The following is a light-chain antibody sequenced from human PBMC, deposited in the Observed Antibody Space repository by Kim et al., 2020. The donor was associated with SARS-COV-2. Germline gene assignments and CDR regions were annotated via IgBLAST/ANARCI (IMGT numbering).Light chain of an antibody. CDR2: KNN. CDR1: NSNIGSNY. Sequence: PWQRVTISCSESNSNIGSNYVFWYQQLPGAAPKLLIYKNNQRPSGVPDRFSGSKSGTSASLAISGLRSEDEGDYYCAAWDANLKGLFGGGTQLTVL. CDR3: AAWDANLKGL. J-gene: IGLJ2*01. V-gene: IGLV1-47*01.